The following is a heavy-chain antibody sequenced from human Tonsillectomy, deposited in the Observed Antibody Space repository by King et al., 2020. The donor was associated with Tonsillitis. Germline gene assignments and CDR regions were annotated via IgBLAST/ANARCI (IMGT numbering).Heavy chain of an antibody. CDR3: ARDSPSSYYDSSGYYYGACDI. CDR1: GFTFSSYA. Sequence: QLVQSGGGVVQPGRSLRLSCAASGFTFSSYAMHWVRQAPGKGLEGVAVISYDGSNKYYADPVKGRFTISRDKSKNTLYRQMNSLRAEDTAVYYCARDSPSSYYDSSGYYYGACDIWGQGTMVTVSS. D-gene: IGHD3-22*01. V-gene: IGHV3-30-3*01. J-gene: IGHJ3*02. CDR2: ISYDGSNK.